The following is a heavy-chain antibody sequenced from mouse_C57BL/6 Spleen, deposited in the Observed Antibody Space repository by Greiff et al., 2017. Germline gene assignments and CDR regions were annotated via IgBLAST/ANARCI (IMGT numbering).Heavy chain of an antibody. CDR2: IYPRSGNT. J-gene: IGHJ2*01. CDR3: ATYGYEKGGNFDY. Sequence: VKLQQSGAELARPGASVKLSCKASGYTFTSYGISWVKQRTGQGLEWIGEIYPRSGNTYYNEKFKGKATLTADKSSSTAYMELRSLTSEDSAVYFCATYGYEKGGNFDYWGQGTTLTVSS. V-gene: IGHV1-81*01. D-gene: IGHD2-2*01. CDR1: GYTFTSYG.